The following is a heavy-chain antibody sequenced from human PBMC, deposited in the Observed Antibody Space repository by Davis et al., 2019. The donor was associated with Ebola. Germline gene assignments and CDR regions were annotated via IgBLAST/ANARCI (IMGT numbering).Heavy chain of an antibody. D-gene: IGHD3-3*01. CDR1: GFPFSNYA. CDR2: IRTDGTT. CDR3: AKIFWSGYFRWFDP. V-gene: IGHV3-23*01. Sequence: PGGSLRLSCAASGFPFSNYAMHWVRQAPGKGLQWLSAIRTDGTTYYADSVKGRFIISRDNSKSVLFLQMNSLRADDAATYFCAKIFWSGYFRWFDPWGQGTPVIVSS. J-gene: IGHJ5*02.